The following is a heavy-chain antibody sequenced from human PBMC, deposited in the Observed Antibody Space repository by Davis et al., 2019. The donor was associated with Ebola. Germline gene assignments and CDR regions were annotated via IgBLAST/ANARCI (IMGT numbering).Heavy chain of an antibody. CDR3: AREGATVTTIWFDP. V-gene: IGHV3-21*01. D-gene: IGHD4-17*01. CDR1: GFTFSSYW. CDR2: ISSSSTYI. Sequence: GESLKISCAASGFTFSSYWMSWVRQAPGKGLEWVSSISSSSTYIYYADSVKGRFTISRDNAKNSLYLQMNSLRAEDTAVYYCAREGATVTTIWFDPWGQGTLVTVSS. J-gene: IGHJ5*02.